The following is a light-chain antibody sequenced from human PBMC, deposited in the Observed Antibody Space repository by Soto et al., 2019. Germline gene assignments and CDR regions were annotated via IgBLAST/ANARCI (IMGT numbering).Light chain of an antibody. CDR2: DAS. CDR3: QQRSAWPIT. J-gene: IGKJ4*01. Sequence: IVLTQSPATLSFSPGERATLSCRTSQSVGTDLAWYQVKPGQAPRLLIFDASNRATGVPPRFSGSRSGTGFTLTISSLDPEDFALYYCQQRSAWPITFGGGTRVRIK. CDR1: QSVGTD. V-gene: IGKV3-11*01.